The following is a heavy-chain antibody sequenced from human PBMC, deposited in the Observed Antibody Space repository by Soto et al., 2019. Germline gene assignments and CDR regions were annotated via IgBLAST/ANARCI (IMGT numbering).Heavy chain of an antibody. CDR1: GGSFSAYS. CDR3: ARVPDR. Sequence: PSETLSLTCAVYGGSFSAYSWGWIRQSPGKGLEWIGTIYSTENTYYHPSLLSRVTISVDTSMNQFSLKLSSVTAADTAVYYCARVPDRWGQGTLVTVSS. CDR2: IYSTENT. J-gene: IGHJ5*02. V-gene: IGHV4-34*01. D-gene: IGHD2-2*01.